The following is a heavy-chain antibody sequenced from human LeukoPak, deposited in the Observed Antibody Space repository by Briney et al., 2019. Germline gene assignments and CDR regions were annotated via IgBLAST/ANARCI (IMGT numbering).Heavy chain of an antibody. CDR3: ARPGESGYVTNGMDV. J-gene: IGHJ6*02. CDR2: ISSSSSYI. D-gene: IGHD5-12*01. Sequence: GGSLRLSCAASGFTFSSYSMNWVRQAPGKGLEWVSSISSSSSYIYYADSVKGRFTISRDNAKNSLYLQMNSLRAEDTAVYYCARPGESGYVTNGMDVWGQGTTVTVSS. CDR1: GFTFSSYS. V-gene: IGHV3-21*01.